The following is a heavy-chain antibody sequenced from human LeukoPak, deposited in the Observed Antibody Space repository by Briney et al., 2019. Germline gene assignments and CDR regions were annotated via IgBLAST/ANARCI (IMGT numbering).Heavy chain of an antibody. D-gene: IGHD3-3*01. V-gene: IGHV4-34*01. Sequence: SETLSLTCAFYGGSFSDYCWTWIRQPPGRGLEWIGEIYSSGSANYHPSLKSRLAISVDSSKSQFSLRLSSLTAADTAVYFCARGVVDYSTRSGYLSHWGQGTLVAVSS. J-gene: IGHJ4*02. CDR3: ARGVVDYSTRSGYLSH. CDR2: IYSSGSA. CDR1: GGSFSDYC.